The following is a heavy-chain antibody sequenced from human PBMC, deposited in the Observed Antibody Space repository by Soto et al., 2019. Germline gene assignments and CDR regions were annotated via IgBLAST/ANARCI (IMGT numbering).Heavy chain of an antibody. CDR2: VSSSGGST. D-gene: IGHD6-13*01. Sequence: EVQLLESGGGLVQPGGSLRLSCAASGFTFSSYALSWVRQAPGKGLEWGLAVSSSGGSTYYADSVKGRFTIARDNSKNAMYLQMNSLRAEEAAVYYCAKYSTSWRGGQFDYLGQGTQVTVSS. V-gene: IGHV3-23*01. CDR1: GFTFSSYA. CDR3: AKYSTSWRGGQFDY. J-gene: IGHJ4*02.